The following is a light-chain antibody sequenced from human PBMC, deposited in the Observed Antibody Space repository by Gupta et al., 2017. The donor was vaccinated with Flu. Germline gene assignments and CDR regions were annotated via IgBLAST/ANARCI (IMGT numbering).Light chain of an antibody. V-gene: IGKV1-5*03. CDR2: KAS. CDR3: QQYDSYSGA. CDR1: QSFSSW. J-gene: IGKJ1*01. Sequence: DIQLTQSPSTLAASVGDRVTITCRASQSFSSWLAWYQQKPGKAPKLLIYKASTLESGVPSRFSGSGSGTEFTLTISSLQPDDFATYYCQQYDSYSGAFGQGTKVEI.